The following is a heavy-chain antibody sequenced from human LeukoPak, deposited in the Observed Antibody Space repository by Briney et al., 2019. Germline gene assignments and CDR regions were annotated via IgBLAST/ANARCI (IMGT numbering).Heavy chain of an antibody. CDR1: GFTFSDYY. V-gene: IGHV3-11*06. Sequence: GGSLRLSCAASGFTFSDYYMSWIRQAPGGGLEWVSYISRNSYTNYADSVKGRFTISRDNAKNSLYLQMASLRAEDTAVYYCARMGIAAVGAYYFDYWGQGTLVAVSS. CDR2: ISRNSYT. D-gene: IGHD6-13*01. CDR3: ARMGIAAVGAYYFDY. J-gene: IGHJ4*02.